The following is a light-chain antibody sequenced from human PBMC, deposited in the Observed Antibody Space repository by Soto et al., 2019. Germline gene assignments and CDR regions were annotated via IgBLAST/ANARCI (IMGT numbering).Light chain of an antibody. J-gene: IGKJ1*01. CDR1: QSVSSY. Sequence: EIVLTQSPAPLSLSPGERATLSCRASQSVSSYLAWYQQKPGPAPRLLLYDASNRATGIPARFSGSGSGTDFTLTISSLEPEEFAVYYCQQRSNWPPTWTFGQGTKVDI. CDR2: DAS. V-gene: IGKV3-11*01. CDR3: QQRSNWPPTWT.